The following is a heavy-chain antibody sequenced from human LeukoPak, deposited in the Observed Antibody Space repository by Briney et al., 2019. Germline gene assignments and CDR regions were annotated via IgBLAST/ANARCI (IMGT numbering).Heavy chain of an antibody. V-gene: IGHV3-21*01. Sequence: PGGSLRLSCEASGFTFSTFAMIWVRQPPGKGLEWVSSITSSGSYIYYADSVRGRFTISRDNARKSLYLQMNSLRAEDTAIYYCARDGDILTGHYRFYFDYWGQGTLVTVSS. J-gene: IGHJ4*02. D-gene: IGHD3-9*01. CDR3: ARDGDILTGHYRFYFDY. CDR2: ITSSGSYI. CDR1: GFTFSTFA.